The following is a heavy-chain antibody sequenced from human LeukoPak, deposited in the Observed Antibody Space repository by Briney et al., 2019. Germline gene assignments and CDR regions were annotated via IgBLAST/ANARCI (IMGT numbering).Heavy chain of an antibody. CDR3: ANEGGGYDL. D-gene: IGHD3-22*01. Sequence: ASVKVSCKVSGYALSDLSIHWVRQAPGKGLEWMGGFEPEEGKTIYAQNIQGRVSMTEDTSTDTAFMEISTLESGDTAVYYCANEGGGYDLWGQGTLDTVSS. V-gene: IGHV1-24*01. CDR2: FEPEEGKT. CDR1: GYALSDLS. J-gene: IGHJ3*01.